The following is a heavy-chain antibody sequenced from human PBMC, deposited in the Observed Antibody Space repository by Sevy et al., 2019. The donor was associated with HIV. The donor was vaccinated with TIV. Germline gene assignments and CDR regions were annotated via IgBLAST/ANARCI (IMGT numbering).Heavy chain of an antibody. V-gene: IGHV3-21*04. Sequence: GGSLRLSCAVSGFTFSSYTMNWVRQAPGKGLEWVSSISSSSRYIYYADSVKGRFTISRDNSRNTLSLQMNSLRAEDTAVYYCARGMILEGSWCGMDVWGQGTTVTVSS. CDR3: ARGMILEGSWCGMDV. CDR2: ISSSSRYI. J-gene: IGHJ6*02. D-gene: IGHD3-3*01. CDR1: GFTFSSYT.